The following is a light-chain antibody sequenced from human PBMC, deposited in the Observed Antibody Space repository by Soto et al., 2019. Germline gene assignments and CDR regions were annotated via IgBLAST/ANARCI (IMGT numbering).Light chain of an antibody. J-gene: IGLJ2*01. Sequence: QSVLTQPPSVSGAPGQRVTISCTGSSSNIGAGYDVHWYQRLPGTAPKLLIYGNSNRPSGVPDRFSGSKSGTSASLAITGLQAEDDADYYCQSCDSSLSRVFGGGTKLTVL. CDR2: GNS. CDR3: QSCDSSLSRV. CDR1: SSNIGAGYD. V-gene: IGLV1-40*01.